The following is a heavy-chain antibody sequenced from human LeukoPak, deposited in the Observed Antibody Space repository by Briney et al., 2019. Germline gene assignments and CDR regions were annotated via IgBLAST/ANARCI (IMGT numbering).Heavy chain of an antibody. D-gene: IGHD2-15*01. CDR1: GGSISSYY. V-gene: IGHV4-59*08. CDR2: IHNSGST. J-gene: IGHJ3*02. Sequence: SETLSLTCTVSGGSISSYYWSWIRQPPGKRREWIGYIHNSGSTNYNLSLKSRVTISVDTSKIQFSLKLSSVTAAGTAVYYCARHLFTPMDHAFDIWGQGTMVTVSS. CDR3: ARHLFTPMDHAFDI.